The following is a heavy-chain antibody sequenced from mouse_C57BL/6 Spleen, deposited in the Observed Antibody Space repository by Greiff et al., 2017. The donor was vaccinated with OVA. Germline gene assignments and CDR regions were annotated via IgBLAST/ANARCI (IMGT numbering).Heavy chain of an antibody. Sequence: VQLQQPGAELVKPGASVKLSCKASGYTFTRYWMHWVKQRPGRGLEWIGRIDPNSGGTKYNEKFKSKATLTVDKPSSTADMQISSLTSEDSAVYYCARDEGYPFAYWGQGTLVTVSA. CDR2: IDPNSGGT. CDR1: GYTFTRYW. D-gene: IGHD2-3*01. CDR3: ARDEGYPFAY. J-gene: IGHJ3*01. V-gene: IGHV1-72*01.